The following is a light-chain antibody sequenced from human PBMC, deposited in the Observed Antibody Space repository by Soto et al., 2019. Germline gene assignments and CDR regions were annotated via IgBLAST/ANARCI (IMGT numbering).Light chain of an antibody. Sequence: EIVLTQSPATLSLSPGDRATLSCRASQSVSRSLTWYQQKPGQAPRLLIYDASTRATGIPPRFSGSGSGTDFTLTISSLEPEDFAVYYCQQRSKSFGGGTKVDIK. V-gene: IGKV3-11*01. CDR2: DAS. CDR1: QSVSRS. CDR3: QQRSKS. J-gene: IGKJ4*01.